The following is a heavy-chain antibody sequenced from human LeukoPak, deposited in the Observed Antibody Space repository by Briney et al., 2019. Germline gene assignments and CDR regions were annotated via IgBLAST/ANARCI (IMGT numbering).Heavy chain of an antibody. CDR2: IHPNSGGT. D-gene: IGHD6-13*01. CDR1: GYTFNVYY. V-gene: IGHV1-2*02. CDR3: ARAGRSSSWYMFDY. J-gene: IGHJ4*02. Sequence: ASVKVSCKTSGYTFNVYYIHWVRQAPGRGLEWMGWIHPNSGGTSYAQKFQGRVTLTRDTSISAAFLQLRSLRSDDSAVYYCARAGRSSSWYMFDYWGQGTLVTVSS.